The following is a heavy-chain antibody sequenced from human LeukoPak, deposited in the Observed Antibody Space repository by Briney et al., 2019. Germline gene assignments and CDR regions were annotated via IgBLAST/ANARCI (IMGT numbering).Heavy chain of an antibody. CDR3: ARDQSEGICPDS. CDR2: IGGGGEST. CDR1: GFTFSSYA. V-gene: IGHV3-23*01. J-gene: IGHJ5*01. Sequence: GGSLRLSCAASGFTFSSYAMSWVRQAPGKGLEWVSTIGGGGESTYYADSVKGRFTISRDNSKNTVYLQMNSLRAEDTALYYCARDQSEGICPDSWGQGTLVTVSS.